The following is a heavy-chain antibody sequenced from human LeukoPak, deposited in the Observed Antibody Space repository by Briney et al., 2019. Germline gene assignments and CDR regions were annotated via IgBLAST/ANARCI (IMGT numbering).Heavy chain of an antibody. CDR2: INAGEGKT. CDR3: ARGSGWSDYYGMDV. J-gene: IGHJ6*02. CDR1: GYIFANYG. Sequence: ASVKVSCKASGYIFANYGMHWVRQAPGQGLGWMGWINAGEGKTKYLQKFQDRVTITRVTSASTAYMELSSLRSEDTAVYYCARGSGWSDYYGMDVWGQGTTVTVSS. V-gene: IGHV1-3*01. D-gene: IGHD6-19*01.